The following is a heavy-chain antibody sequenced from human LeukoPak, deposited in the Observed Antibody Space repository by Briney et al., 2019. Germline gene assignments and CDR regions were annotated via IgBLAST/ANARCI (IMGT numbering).Heavy chain of an antibody. CDR1: GFTFSSYG. Sequence: PGGSLRLSCAASGFTFSSYGMHWVRQAPGKGLEWVAVISYDGSNKYYADSVKGRFTISRDNSKNTLYLQMNSLRAEDTAVYYCAKESHYDILTGYWNGMDVWGQGTTVTVSS. D-gene: IGHD3-9*01. CDR2: ISYDGSNK. J-gene: IGHJ6*02. CDR3: AKESHYDILTGYWNGMDV. V-gene: IGHV3-30*18.